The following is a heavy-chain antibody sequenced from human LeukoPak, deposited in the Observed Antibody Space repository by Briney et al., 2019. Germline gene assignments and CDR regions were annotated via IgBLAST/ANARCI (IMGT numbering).Heavy chain of an antibody. CDR2: ICKSGGST. Sequence: PGGSLRLSCAGSGFTFSNFAMSWVRQAPGRGLEWVSAICKSGGSTFYADSVRGRFTISRDNSMNTLFLQMNSLRAEDTAVYYCAKDGNQRILRYFDWLLYWYFGPWGRGTLVTVSS. J-gene: IGHJ2*01. CDR1: GFTFSNFA. V-gene: IGHV3-23*01. CDR3: AKDGNQRILRYFDWLLYWYFGP. D-gene: IGHD3-9*01.